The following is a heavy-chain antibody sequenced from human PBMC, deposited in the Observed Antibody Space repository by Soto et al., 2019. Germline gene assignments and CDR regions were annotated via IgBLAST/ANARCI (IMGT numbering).Heavy chain of an antibody. CDR2: MNPNSGNT. Sequence: ASVKVSCKASGYTFTSYDINWVRQATGQGFEYLGWMNPNSGNTGYVKKFQGRVTMTTDTSTTTAYMELRSLRSDDTAVYYCARDRPTSSIRARDYYYAMDVWGQGTTVTVSS. D-gene: IGHD6-6*01. J-gene: IGHJ6*02. V-gene: IGHV1-8*01. CDR3: ARDRPTSSIRARDYYYAMDV. CDR1: GYTFTSYD.